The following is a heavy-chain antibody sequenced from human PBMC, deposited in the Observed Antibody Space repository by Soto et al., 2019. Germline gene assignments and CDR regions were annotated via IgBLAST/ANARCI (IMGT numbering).Heavy chain of an antibody. Sequence: PSETLSLTCTVSGGAISSYYWSWFRQPPGRGLEWIGYISYSGSTNCNPSLKSRVTISVDTSKNQFSLKLSSVTAADTAVYYCARATPVFYYSSSWSLDYWGQGTLVTVS. CDR3: ARATPVFYYSSSWSLDY. CDR2: ISYSGST. J-gene: IGHJ4*02. CDR1: GGAISSYY. V-gene: IGHV4-59*01. D-gene: IGHD6-13*01.